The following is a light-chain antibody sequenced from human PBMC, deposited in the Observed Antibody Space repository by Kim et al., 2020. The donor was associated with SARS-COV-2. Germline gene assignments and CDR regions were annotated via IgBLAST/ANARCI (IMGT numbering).Light chain of an antibody. V-gene: IGLV3-21*04. CDR2: YDS. J-gene: IGLJ2*01. Sequence: GKTARITCGGNNIGSKSVQWYQQKPGQAPVLVIYYDSDRPSGIPERFSGSNSGNTATLTISRVEAGDEADYYCQVWDSSSDHPEVVFGGGTQLTVL. CDR3: QVWDSSSDHPEVV. CDR1: NIGSKS.